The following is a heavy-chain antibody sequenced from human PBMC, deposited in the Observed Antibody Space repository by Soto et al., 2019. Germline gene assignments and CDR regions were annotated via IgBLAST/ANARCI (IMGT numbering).Heavy chain of an antibody. V-gene: IGHV3-33*01. D-gene: IGHD3-10*01. CDR1: GFTFSSYG. J-gene: IGHJ6*02. Sequence: QVQLVESGGGVVQPGRSLRLSCAASGFTFSSYGMHWVRQAPGKGLEWVAVIWYDGSNKYYADSVKGRFTISRDNSKNALYLQMNSLRAEDTAGCYCGRSQAGLDYGRDVWGQGTTVSVSS. CDR3: GRSQAGLDYGRDV. CDR2: IWYDGSNK.